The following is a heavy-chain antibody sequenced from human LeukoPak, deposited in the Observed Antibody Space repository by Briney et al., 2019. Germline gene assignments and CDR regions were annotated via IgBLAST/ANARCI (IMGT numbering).Heavy chain of an antibody. CDR3: AGATGYSSSWYAYYFDY. CDR1: GFTFSSCA. CDR2: ISGSGGST. V-gene: IGHV3-23*01. D-gene: IGHD6-13*01. J-gene: IGHJ4*02. Sequence: GGSLRLSCAASGFTFSSCAMSWVRQAPGKGLEWVSAISGSGGSTYYADSVKGRFTISRDNSKNTLYLQMNSLRAEDTAVYYCAGATGYSSSWYAYYFDYWGQGTLVTVSS.